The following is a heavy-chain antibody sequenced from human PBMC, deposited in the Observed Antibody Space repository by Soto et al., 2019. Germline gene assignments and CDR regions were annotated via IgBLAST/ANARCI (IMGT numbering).Heavy chain of an antibody. D-gene: IGHD6-6*01. V-gene: IGHV4-59*01. CDR2: IYYSGST. J-gene: IGHJ4*02. CDR1: GGSINDFY. Sequence: SETLSLTCTVSGGSINDFYWSWIRQPPGKGLEWIGYIYYSGSTDYNPSLKGRVTISVDTSKNQFSLKLRSVTAADTAVYYCARVGGVAARTFDYWGQGTLVTAPQ. CDR3: ARVGGVAARTFDY.